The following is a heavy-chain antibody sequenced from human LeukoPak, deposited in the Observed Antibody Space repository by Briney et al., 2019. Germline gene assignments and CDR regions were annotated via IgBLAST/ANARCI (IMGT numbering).Heavy chain of an antibody. D-gene: IGHD3-3*01. V-gene: IGHV1-69*13. Sequence: ASVKVSCRASGGTFSSYAISWVRQAPGQGLEWMGGIIPIFGTANYAQKFQGRVTITADESTSTAYMELRSLRSDDTAVYYCARDWYYDFWSGQRATDYYYGMDVWGQGTTVTVSS. CDR1: GGTFSSYA. CDR2: IIPIFGTA. CDR3: ARDWYYDFWSGQRATDYYYGMDV. J-gene: IGHJ6*02.